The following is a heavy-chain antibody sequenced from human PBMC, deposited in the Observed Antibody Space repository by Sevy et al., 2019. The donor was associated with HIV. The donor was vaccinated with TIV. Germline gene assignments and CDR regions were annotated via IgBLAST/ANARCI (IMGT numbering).Heavy chain of an antibody. CDR2: ISPEGSRI. D-gene: IGHD3-10*01. J-gene: IGHJ4*02. V-gene: IGHV3-7*04. Sequence: GGSLRLSCAASGFGFSGTWMNWVLQAPGKGLEWVAIISPEGSRIDYADSVKGRLIISRDNANSSVSLQMNSLRVEDMGVYYCAKDRGWKTFDYWGQGALVTVSS. CDR1: GFGFSGTW. CDR3: AKDRGWKTFDY.